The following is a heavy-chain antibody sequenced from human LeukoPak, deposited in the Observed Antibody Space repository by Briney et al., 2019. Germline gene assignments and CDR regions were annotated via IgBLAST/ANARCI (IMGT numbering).Heavy chain of an antibody. CDR2: IYTSGST. J-gene: IGHJ5*02. Sequence: SSETLSLTCTGSAVSISSYYWSWLRQPAGKGLEWIGRIYTSGSTNHNPSLKSRVTISVDTSKNQFSLKLSSVTAADTAVYYCARTTWDWFDPWGQGTLVTAS. CDR1: AVSISSYY. V-gene: IGHV4-4*07. D-gene: IGHD4-17*01. CDR3: ARTTWDWFDP.